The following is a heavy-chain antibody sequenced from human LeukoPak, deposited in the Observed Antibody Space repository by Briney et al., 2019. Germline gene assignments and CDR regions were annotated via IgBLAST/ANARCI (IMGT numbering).Heavy chain of an antibody. J-gene: IGHJ4*02. Sequence: TSETLSLTCTVSGGSVSSNSDYWGWIRQPPGKGLEWIGSIYYDGSTYYNLSLKSRVTISVDTSKNQFSLRLSSVTAADTAVYYCARDRTIFAGALFDYWGQGTLVTVSS. D-gene: IGHD3-3*01. CDR1: GGSVSSNSDY. CDR2: IYYDGST. V-gene: IGHV4-39*07. CDR3: ARDRTIFAGALFDY.